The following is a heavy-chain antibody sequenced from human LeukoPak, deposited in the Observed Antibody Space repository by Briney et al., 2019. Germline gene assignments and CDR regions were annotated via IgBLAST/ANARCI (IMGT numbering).Heavy chain of an antibody. CDR1: GYAFTGYN. CDR3: ARWFTTTSGDYDILTSSYHRGMDV. J-gene: IGHJ6*02. Sequence: GASVKVSCKASGYAFTGYNMHWVRQAPGQGLEWMGWINPNSGGTNYAQKFQGRVTMTRDMSISTAYMELSRLTSDDTAVYYCARWFTTTSGDYDILTSSYHRGMDVWGQGTTVTVSS. V-gene: IGHV1-2*02. D-gene: IGHD3-9*01. CDR2: INPNSGGT.